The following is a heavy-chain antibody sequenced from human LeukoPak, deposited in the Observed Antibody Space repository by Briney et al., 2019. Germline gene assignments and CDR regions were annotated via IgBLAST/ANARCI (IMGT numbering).Heavy chain of an antibody. D-gene: IGHD3-22*01. V-gene: IGHV4-59*12. CDR1: GGSISSYY. CDR2: IYDSGST. CDR3: ARSPPPYYYDSSGHPPYFDS. J-gene: IGHJ4*02. Sequence: PSETLSLTCTVSGGSISSYYWSWVRQPPGQGLEWIGYIYDSGSTNYNPSLRSRVTMSVDTSKSQFSLKLSSVTAADTALYYCARSPPPYYYDSSGHPPYFDSWGQGALVTVSS.